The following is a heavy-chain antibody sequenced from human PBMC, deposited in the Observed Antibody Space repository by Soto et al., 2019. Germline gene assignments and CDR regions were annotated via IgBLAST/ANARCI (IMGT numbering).Heavy chain of an antibody. CDR3: ARGTYYYGSGSRNWFDP. Sequence: GASVKVSCKASGYTFTSYGISWVRQAPGQGLEWMGWISAYNGNTNYAQKLQGRVTMITDTSTSTAYMELSSLRSEDTAVYYCARGTYYYGSGSRNWFDPWGQGTLVTVSS. V-gene: IGHV1-18*04. J-gene: IGHJ5*02. CDR1: GYTFTSYG. D-gene: IGHD3-10*01. CDR2: ISAYNGNT.